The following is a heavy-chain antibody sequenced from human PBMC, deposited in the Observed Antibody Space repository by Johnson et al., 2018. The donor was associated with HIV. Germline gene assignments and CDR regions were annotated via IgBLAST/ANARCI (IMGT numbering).Heavy chain of an antibody. CDR3: AKGRSPRIQLRTWAFDI. Sequence: VQLVESGGGLIQPGGSLRLSCAASGFTVYSNYMNWVRQAPGKGLEWVSVIYSGGSTYYADSVKGRFTISRDNSKNTLYLQMNSLRAEDTAVYYCAKGRSPRIQLRTWAFDIWGQGTMVIVSS. D-gene: IGHD5-18*01. J-gene: IGHJ3*02. CDR1: GFTVYSNY. V-gene: IGHV3-66*03. CDR2: IYSGGST.